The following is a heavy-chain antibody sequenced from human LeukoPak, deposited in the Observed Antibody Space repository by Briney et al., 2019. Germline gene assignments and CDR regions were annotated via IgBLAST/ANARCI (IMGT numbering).Heavy chain of an antibody. CDR1: GFTFSSYE. V-gene: IGHV3-48*03. CDR2: ISSSGSTT. J-gene: IGHJ4*02. D-gene: IGHD3-3*01. CDR3: AREASYYNLYYDY. Sequence: GGSLRLSCAASGFTFSSYEMNWVRQAPGKGLEGVSYISSSGSTTYYADFVKGRFTISRDNAKNSLYLQMNSLRAEDTAVYYCAREASYYNLYYDYWGQGALVAVSS.